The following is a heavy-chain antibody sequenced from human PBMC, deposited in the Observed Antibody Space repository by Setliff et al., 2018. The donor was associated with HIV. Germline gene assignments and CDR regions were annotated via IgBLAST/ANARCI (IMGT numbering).Heavy chain of an antibody. CDR3: ARGWGAGSYSRPSWFDP. V-gene: IGHV4-39*07. CDR2: IYAGGST. CDR1: DGSVSSSSYY. D-gene: IGHD3-10*01. Sequence: PSETLSLTCTVSDGSVSSSSYYWAWIRQSPGKGLEWIGSIYAGGSTYYQPSLKSRVTISLDTSKNQFSLKMGSLTAADTAVYYFARGWGAGSYSRPSWFDPWGQGTLVTVSS. J-gene: IGHJ5*02.